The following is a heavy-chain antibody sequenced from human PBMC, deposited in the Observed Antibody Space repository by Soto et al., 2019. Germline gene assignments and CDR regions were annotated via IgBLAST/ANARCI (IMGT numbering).Heavy chain of an antibody. V-gene: IGHV3-21*01. D-gene: IGHD1-7*01. CDR2: ISSSSSYI. Sequence: GGSLRLSCAASGFTFSSYGLNWVRQAPGKGLEWVSSISSSSSYIYYADSVKGRFTISRDNAKNSLYLQMNSLRAEDTAVYYCARDLGREKTGTTRDYYYYYGMDVWGQGTTVTVSS. J-gene: IGHJ6*02. CDR3: ARDLGREKTGTTRDYYYYYGMDV. CDR1: GFTFSSYG.